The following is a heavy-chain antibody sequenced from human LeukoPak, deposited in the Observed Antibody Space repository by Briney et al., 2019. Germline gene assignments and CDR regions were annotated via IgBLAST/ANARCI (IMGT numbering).Heavy chain of an antibody. Sequence: PGGSLRLSCAASGFTFSDYYMSWIRQAPGKGLEWVSYISSSGSTIYYADSVKGRFTISRDNAKNSLYLQMNSLRAEDTAVYYCARTMIVVVTLDAFDIWGQGTMVTVSS. CDR1: GFTFSDYY. D-gene: IGHD3-22*01. J-gene: IGHJ3*02. CDR2: ISSSGSTI. CDR3: ARTMIVVVTLDAFDI. V-gene: IGHV3-11*04.